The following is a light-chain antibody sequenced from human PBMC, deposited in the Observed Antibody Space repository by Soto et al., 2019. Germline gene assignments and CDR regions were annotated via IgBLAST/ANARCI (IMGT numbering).Light chain of an antibody. J-gene: IGLJ1*01. Sequence: SVLTRPASGSGSPGQSITISCTRTSSDVGGYNYVSWYQQHPGKAPKLMIYDVSNRPSGVSNRFSGSKSGNTASLTISGLQAEDEADYYCSSYTSSSTGVFGTGTKVTVL. CDR1: SSDVGGYNY. CDR2: DVS. V-gene: IGLV2-14*01. CDR3: SSYTSSSTGV.